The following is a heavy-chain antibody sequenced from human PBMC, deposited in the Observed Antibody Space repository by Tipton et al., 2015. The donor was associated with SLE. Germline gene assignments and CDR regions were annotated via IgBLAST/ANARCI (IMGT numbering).Heavy chain of an antibody. V-gene: IGHV4-30-2*01. D-gene: IGHD3-10*01. Sequence: TLSLTCTVSGVSISSGGYSWTWIRQPPGKGLEWVGYIYPGGATYYNPSLRRRVNMSLDRSKNQFSLKLSSVTAADTAVYYCARPMGDYWGQGTLVTVSS. CDR1: GVSISSGGYS. J-gene: IGHJ4*02. CDR3: ARPMGDY. CDR2: IYPGGAT.